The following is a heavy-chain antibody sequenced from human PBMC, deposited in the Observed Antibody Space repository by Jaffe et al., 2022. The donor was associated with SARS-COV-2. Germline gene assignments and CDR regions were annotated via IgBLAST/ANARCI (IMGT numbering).Heavy chain of an antibody. J-gene: IGHJ5*02. CDR3: ARDPSNSDGWREWFDP. Sequence: QVQLVQSGAELKKPGASVKVSCKASGYKFNSHGISWVRQAPGQGLEWMAWISAYNGDTRFAQRFQGRVTMTTDTSTSTAYMELRSLRSDDTAIYYCARDPSNSDGWREWFDPWGQGTLVTVSS. CDR1: GYKFNSHG. V-gene: IGHV1-18*01. D-gene: IGHD5-18*01. CDR2: ISAYNGDT.